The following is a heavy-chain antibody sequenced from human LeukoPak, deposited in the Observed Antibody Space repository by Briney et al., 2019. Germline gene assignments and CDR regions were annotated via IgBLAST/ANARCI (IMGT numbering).Heavy chain of an antibody. J-gene: IGHJ4*02. CDR1: GGSFSGYY. CDR3: ARGGLTTVND. CDR2: INHSGST. V-gene: IGHV4-34*01. D-gene: IGHD4-17*01. Sequence: SETLSLTCAVYGGSFSGYYWSWIRRPPGKGLEWIGEINHSGSTNYNPSLKSRVTISVDTSKNQFSLKLSSVTAADTAVYYCARGGLTTVNDWGQGTLVTVSS.